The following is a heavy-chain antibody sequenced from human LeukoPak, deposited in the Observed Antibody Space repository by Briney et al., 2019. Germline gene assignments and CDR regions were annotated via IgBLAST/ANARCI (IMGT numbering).Heavy chain of an antibody. CDR2: INPSGGST. CDR1: GYTFTSYY. V-gene: IGHV1-46*01. J-gene: IGHJ4*02. D-gene: IGHD1-20*01. CDR3: ARAITGTTAGY. Sequence: ASVKVSCKASGYTFTSYYMHWVRQAPGQGLEWMGIINPSGGSTSYAQKFQGRVTMTRDTSISTAYMELSRLRSDDTAVYYCARAITGTTAGYWGQGTLVTVSS.